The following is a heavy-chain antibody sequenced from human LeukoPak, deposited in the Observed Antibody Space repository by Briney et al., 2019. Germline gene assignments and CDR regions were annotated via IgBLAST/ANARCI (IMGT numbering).Heavy chain of an antibody. V-gene: IGHV3-21*01. Sequence: PGGSLRLSCAASGVTLSSYGMYWVRQAPGKGLEWVSSINTRSTSIYYADSVKGRFTISKDNSKNTLYLQVNSLRAEDTAVYYCARVGAAVTTSSFYYGMDVWGQGTTVTVSS. CDR2: INTRSTSI. D-gene: IGHD4-17*01. J-gene: IGHJ6*02. CDR3: ARVGAAVTTSSFYYGMDV. CDR1: GVTLSSYG.